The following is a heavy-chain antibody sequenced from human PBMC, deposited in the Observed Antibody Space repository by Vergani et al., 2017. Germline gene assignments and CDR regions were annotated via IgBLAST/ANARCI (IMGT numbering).Heavy chain of an antibody. Sequence: EVQLLESGGSLKQPGGSVRLSCAASGFTFSTYAMHWVRQAPGKGLEWDSALTGGGGSTYYADSFKGRFIISRDNSRDTLYLQMNSLRPEDTATYYCVKDAGGYENWFDSWGQGTLVTVSS. D-gene: IGHD5-12*01. V-gene: IGHV3-23*01. CDR3: VKDAGGYENWFDS. CDR2: LTGGGGST. J-gene: IGHJ5*01. CDR1: GFTFSTYA.